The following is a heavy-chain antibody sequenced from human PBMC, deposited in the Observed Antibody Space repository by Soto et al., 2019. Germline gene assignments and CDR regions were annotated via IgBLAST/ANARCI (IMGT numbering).Heavy chain of an antibody. J-gene: IGHJ4*02. D-gene: IGHD3-16*01. CDR2: LSSDGFGA. CDR1: GFSLSPYW. Sequence: EVHLEESGGGLVQPGGSLRLSCAASGFSLSPYWMHWVRQVPGRGLEWVARLSSDGFGAAYADSVKGRFFIYRDIARNTISLQMNSLRADDTAVYYCARDLGGPDYWGRGTSVTVSS. V-gene: IGHV3-74*03. CDR3: ARDLGGPDY.